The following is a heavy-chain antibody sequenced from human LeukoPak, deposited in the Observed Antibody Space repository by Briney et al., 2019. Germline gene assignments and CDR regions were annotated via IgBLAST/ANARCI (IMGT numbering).Heavy chain of an antibody. CDR1: GFTFSSSA. D-gene: IGHD2-15*01. V-gene: IGHV3-23*01. CDR2: ISNNGGYT. CDR3: ARDPRNVGLAP. Sequence: GGSLRLSCAASGFTFSSSAMSWVRQAPGKGLEWVSAISNNGGYTYYADSVQGRFTISRDNSKSTLCLQMNSLRVEDTAVYYRARDPRNVGLAPWGQGTLVTVSS. J-gene: IGHJ5*02.